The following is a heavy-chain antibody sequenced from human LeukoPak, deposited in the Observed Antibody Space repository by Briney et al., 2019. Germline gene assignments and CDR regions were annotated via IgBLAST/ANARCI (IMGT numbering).Heavy chain of an antibody. CDR3: ARVTYGSGTYGAFDY. J-gene: IGHJ4*02. D-gene: IGHD3-10*01. Sequence: GGSLRLSCAASGFTFSSHGMSWVRQAPGKGLEWVSTISGSGDNTYYADSVKGRFTISRDNSKNTLYLQMNSLRAEDTAVYYCARVTYGSGTYGAFDYWGQGILVTVSS. CDR1: GFTFSSHG. V-gene: IGHV3-23*01. CDR2: ISGSGDNT.